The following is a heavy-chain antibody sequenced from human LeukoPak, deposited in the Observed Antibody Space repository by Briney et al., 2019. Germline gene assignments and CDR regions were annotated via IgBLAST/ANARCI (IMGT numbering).Heavy chain of an antibody. J-gene: IGHJ4*02. CDR2: MNPNSGNT. CDR1: GYTFTSYD. Sequence: ASVKVSCKDSGYTFTSYDINWVRQATGQGLEWMGWMNPNSGNTAYAQKFQGRVTITRNTSISTAYMELSSLRSEDTAVYYCAREDYYDSGSNDYWGQGTLVTVSS. V-gene: IGHV1-8*03. CDR3: AREDYYDSGSNDY. D-gene: IGHD3-22*01.